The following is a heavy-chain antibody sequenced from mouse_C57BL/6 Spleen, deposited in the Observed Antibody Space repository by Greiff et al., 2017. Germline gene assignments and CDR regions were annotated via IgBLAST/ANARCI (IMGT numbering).Heavy chain of an antibody. CDR3: TRDYYGSSPSYWYFDV. V-gene: IGHV5-9-1*02. Sequence: EVKVVESGEGLVKPGGSLKLSCAASGFTFSSYAMSWVRQTPEKRLEWVAYISSGGDYIYYADTVKGRFTISRDNARNTLYLQMSSLKSEDTAMYYCTRDYYGSSPSYWYFDVWGTGTTVTVSS. D-gene: IGHD1-1*01. CDR1: GFTFSSYA. CDR2: ISSGGDYI. J-gene: IGHJ1*03.